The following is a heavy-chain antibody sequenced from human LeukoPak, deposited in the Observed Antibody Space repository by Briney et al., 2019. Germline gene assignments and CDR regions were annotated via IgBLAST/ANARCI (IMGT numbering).Heavy chain of an antibody. Sequence: GASVKVSCKASGYTFTSYYMHWVRQAPGQGLEWMGIINPSGGSTSYAQKSQGRVTMTRDMSTSTVYMELSSLRSEDTAVYYCARDRDDYSNYVVSYFDYWGQGTLVTVSS. CDR1: GYTFTSYY. J-gene: IGHJ4*02. CDR3: ARDRDDYSNYVVSYFDY. D-gene: IGHD4-11*01. V-gene: IGHV1-46*01. CDR2: INPSGGST.